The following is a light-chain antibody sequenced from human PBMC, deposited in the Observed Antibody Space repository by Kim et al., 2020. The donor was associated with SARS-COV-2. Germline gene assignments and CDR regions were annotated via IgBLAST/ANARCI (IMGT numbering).Light chain of an antibody. J-gene: IGLJ1*01. Sequence: QSALTQPRSVSGSPGQSVTIPCTGTNSDVGGYNYVSWYQQRPDKAPKLMIYGVGKRPSGVPDRFSGSKSGNTASLTISGLQAEDEADYYCCSYAGTYVYVFGTGTKVTVL. CDR1: NSDVGGYNY. V-gene: IGLV2-11*01. CDR3: CSYAGTYVYV. CDR2: GVG.